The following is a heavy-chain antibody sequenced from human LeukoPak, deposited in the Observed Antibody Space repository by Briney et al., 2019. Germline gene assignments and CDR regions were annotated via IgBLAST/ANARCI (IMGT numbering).Heavy chain of an antibody. Sequence: ASVKVSCKTSGYNFNLYAITWVRQAPGQGLEWRGWFSTSNGDTNYAETFQGRVAMTTDTVTKTAYMELRRLRSGETAIYFCARVADTSMVTPGFDSWGQGTLVTVSS. CDR1: GYNFNLYA. CDR2: FSTSNGDT. D-gene: IGHD5-18*01. V-gene: IGHV1-18*01. CDR3: ARVADTSMVTPGFDS. J-gene: IGHJ4*02.